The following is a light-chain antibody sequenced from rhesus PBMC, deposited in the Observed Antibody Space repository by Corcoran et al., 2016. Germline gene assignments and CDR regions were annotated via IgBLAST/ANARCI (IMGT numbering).Light chain of an antibody. CDR1: QGISSW. Sequence: DSQMTQSPSSLSASVGDTVTIICRASQGISSWVGWYQQKPGKAPKLLVYKASTWQSGVPSRFRGSGSGTEFTLTFSRLQSDDFATYYCQQDSGGPFTFGPGTKLDIE. J-gene: IGKJ3*01. CDR2: KAS. V-gene: IGKV1-22*01. CDR3: QQDSGGPFT.